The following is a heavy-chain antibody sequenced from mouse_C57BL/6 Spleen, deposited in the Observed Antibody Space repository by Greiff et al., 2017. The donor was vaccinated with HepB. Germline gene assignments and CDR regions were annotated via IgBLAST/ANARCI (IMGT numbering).Heavy chain of an antibody. CDR2: INPNYGTT. V-gene: IGHV1-39*01. J-gene: IGHJ4*01. Sequence: LQESGPELVKPGASVKISCKASGYSFTDYNMNWVKQSNGKSLEWIGVINPNYGTTSYNQKFKGKATLTVDQSSSTAYMQLNSLTSEDSAVYYCARREFITTVVATWDYAMDYWGQGTSVTVSS. D-gene: IGHD1-1*01. CDR3: ARREFITTVVATWDYAMDY. CDR1: GYSFTDYN.